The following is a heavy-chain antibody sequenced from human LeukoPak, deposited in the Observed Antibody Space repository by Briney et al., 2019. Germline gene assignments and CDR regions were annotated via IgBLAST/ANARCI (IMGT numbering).Heavy chain of an antibody. J-gene: IGHJ5*02. CDR2: ISSSGSTI. CDR3: AREFRHNWNEKNWFDP. D-gene: IGHD1-1*01. Sequence: PGGSLRLSCAASGFTFSDYYMSWIRQAPGKGREWVSYISSSGSTIYYADSVKGRFTISRGNAKNSLYLQMNSLRAEDTAVYYCAREFRHNWNEKNWFDPWGQGTLVTVSS. V-gene: IGHV3-11*01. CDR1: GFTFSDYY.